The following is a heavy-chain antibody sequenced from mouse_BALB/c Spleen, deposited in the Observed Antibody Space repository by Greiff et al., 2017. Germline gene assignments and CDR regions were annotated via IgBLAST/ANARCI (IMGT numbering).Heavy chain of an antibody. Sequence: EVKLQESGPSLVKPSQTLSLTCSVTGDSITSGYWNWIRKFPGNKLEYMGYISYSGSTYYNPSLKSRISITRDTSKNQYYLQLNSVTTEDTATYYCARWGGLRRWFAYWGQGTLVTVSA. D-gene: IGHD2-4*01. CDR1: GDSITSGY. J-gene: IGHJ3*01. CDR3: ARWGGLRRWFAY. CDR2: ISYSGST. V-gene: IGHV3-8*02.